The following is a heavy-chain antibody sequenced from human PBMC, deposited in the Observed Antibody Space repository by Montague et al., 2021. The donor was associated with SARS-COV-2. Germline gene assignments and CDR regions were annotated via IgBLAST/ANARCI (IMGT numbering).Heavy chain of an antibody. J-gene: IGHJ4*02. CDR3: ARDVPYSSGWYQDS. D-gene: IGHD6-19*01. CDR1: GFTVSSNY. CDR2: IYTGDMT. Sequence: SLRLSCAVSGFTVSSNYMSWVRQAPGKGLEWVSVIYTGDMTYYADSVKGRFTISRDNSKNTLHLQMNSLRVEDTAVYYCARDVPYSSGWYQDSWGQGTLVIVSS. V-gene: IGHV3-53*01.